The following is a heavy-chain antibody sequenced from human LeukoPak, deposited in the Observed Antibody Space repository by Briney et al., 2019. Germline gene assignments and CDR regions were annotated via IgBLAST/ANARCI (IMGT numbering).Heavy chain of an antibody. CDR1: GDSISSSSYY. CDR3: ARGGYGDYDLNWFDP. CDR2: IYNSGST. D-gene: IGHD4-17*01. Sequence: KPSETLSLTCTVSGDSISSSSYYWGWIRQPPGKGLEWIGSIYNSGSTYYNPSLKSRVTISVDTSKNQFSLKLSSVTAADTAVYYCARGGYGDYDLNWFDPWGQGTLVTVSS. J-gene: IGHJ5*02. V-gene: IGHV4-39*07.